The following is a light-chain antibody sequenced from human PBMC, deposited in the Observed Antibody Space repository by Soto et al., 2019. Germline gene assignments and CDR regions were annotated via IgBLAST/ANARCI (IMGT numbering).Light chain of an antibody. CDR2: GAY. V-gene: IGKV3-15*01. CDR3: QHYSNWPWT. CDR1: QSLSSD. J-gene: IGKJ1*01. Sequence: EIVMTQSPATLSVSPGERVTLSCRASQSLSSDLAWYQHKPGQTPRLLIYGAYTRAAGISARFMGSVSGTEFTLTISSLQSEDFALYYCQHYSNWPWTFGQGTKVEI.